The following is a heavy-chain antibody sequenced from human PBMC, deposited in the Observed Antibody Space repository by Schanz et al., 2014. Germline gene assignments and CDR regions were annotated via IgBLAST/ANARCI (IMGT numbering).Heavy chain of an antibody. CDR2: IIPILDKT. CDR1: GGTFSSST. V-gene: IGHV1-69*08. CDR3: AKVDRTRYYAMDV. Sequence: QVQLVQSGAEVKKPGSSVKVCCKASGGTFSSSTLTWVRQAPGQGLEWMGRIIPILDKTNYAQKFQGRVTMTADKSTSTVYMEVSDLRSEDTAVYYCAKVDRTRYYAMDVWGQGTTVTVSS. J-gene: IGHJ6*02. D-gene: IGHD3-9*01.